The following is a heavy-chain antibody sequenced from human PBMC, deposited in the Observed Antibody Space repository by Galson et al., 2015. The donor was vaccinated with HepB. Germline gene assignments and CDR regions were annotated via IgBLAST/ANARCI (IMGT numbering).Heavy chain of an antibody. CDR2: ISYDGSNK. CDR3: ARGWGTAIDY. J-gene: IGHJ4*02. CDR1: GFTFSSYA. Sequence: SLRLSCAASGFTFSSYAMHWVRQAPGKGLEWVAVISYDGSNKYYADSVKGRFTISRDNSKNTLYLQMNSLRAEDTAVYYCARGWGTAIDYWGQGTLVTVSS. D-gene: IGHD1/OR15-1a*01. V-gene: IGHV3-30-3*01.